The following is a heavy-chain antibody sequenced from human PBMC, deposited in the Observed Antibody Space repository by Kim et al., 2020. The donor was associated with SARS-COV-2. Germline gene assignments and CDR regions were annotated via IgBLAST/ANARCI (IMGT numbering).Heavy chain of an antibody. J-gene: IGHJ5*02. CDR1: GYSFTSYW. CDR3: ARRVGLTTVTNWFDP. V-gene: IGHV5-51*01. Sequence: GESLKISCKGSGYSFTSYWIGWVRQMPGKGLEWMGIIYPGDSDTRYSPSFQGQVTISADKSISTAYLQWSSLKASDTAMYYCARRVGLTTVTNWFDPWGQGTLVTVSS. CDR2: IYPGDSDT. D-gene: IGHD4-17*01.